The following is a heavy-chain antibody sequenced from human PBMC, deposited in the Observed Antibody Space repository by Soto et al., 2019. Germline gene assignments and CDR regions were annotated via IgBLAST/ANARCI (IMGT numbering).Heavy chain of an antibody. Sequence: QVKRVQSGAEVKKPGPSVKVPCKPSGYTFPSNDITWVRQATGQGLEWMGWMNPNSGNTGYAQKFQGRVTMTRNTSISTAYMELSSLRSEDTAVYYCARGFGYSYGYDWGQGTLVTVSS. J-gene: IGHJ4*02. CDR1: GYTFPSND. CDR3: ARGFGYSYGYD. CDR2: MNPNSGNT. V-gene: IGHV1-8*01. D-gene: IGHD5-18*01.